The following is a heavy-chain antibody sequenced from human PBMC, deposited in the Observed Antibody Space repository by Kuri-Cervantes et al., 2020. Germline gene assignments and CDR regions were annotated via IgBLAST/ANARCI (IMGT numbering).Heavy chain of an antibody. CDR3: AKDRSSGFGEPDY. V-gene: IGHV1-3*02. CDR1: GYTFTSYA. CDR2: SNAGNGNT. Sequence: ASVKVSCKASGYTFTSYAMHWVRQAPGQRLEWMGWSNAGNGNTKYSQEFQGRVTITRDTSASTAYMELRSLRSDDTAVYYCAKDRSSGFGEPDYWGQGTLVTVSS. J-gene: IGHJ4*02. D-gene: IGHD3-10*01.